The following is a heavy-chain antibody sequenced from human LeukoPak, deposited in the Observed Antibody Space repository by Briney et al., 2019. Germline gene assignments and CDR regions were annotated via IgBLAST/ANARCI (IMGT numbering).Heavy chain of an antibody. Sequence: SETLSLTCTVSGGSISSGSYYWSWIRQPAGKGLEWIGRSYTSGSTNYNPSLKSRVTISVDTSKNQFSLKLSSVTAADTAVYYCARVGCSSTSCYDNWFDPWGQGTLVTVSS. D-gene: IGHD2-2*01. CDR1: GGSISSGSYY. J-gene: IGHJ5*02. CDR2: SYTSGST. V-gene: IGHV4-61*02. CDR3: ARVGCSSTSCYDNWFDP.